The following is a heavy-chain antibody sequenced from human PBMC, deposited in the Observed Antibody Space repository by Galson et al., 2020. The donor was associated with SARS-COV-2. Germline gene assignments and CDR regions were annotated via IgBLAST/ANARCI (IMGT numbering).Heavy chain of an antibody. Sequence: SETLSLTCTVSGGSISSGSYYWSWIRQPAGKGLEWIGRIYTSGSTNYNPSLKSRVTISVDTSKNQFSLKLSSVTAADTAVYYCARGNLKVAATPRYYYGMDVWGQGTTVTVSS. CDR2: IYTSGST. CDR3: ARGNLKVAATPRYYYGMDV. V-gene: IGHV4-61*02. J-gene: IGHJ6*02. CDR1: GGSISSGSYY. D-gene: IGHD2-15*01.